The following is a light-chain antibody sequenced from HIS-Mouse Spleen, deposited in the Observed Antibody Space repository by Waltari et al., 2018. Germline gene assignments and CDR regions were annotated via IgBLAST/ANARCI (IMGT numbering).Light chain of an antibody. J-gene: IGLJ1*01. Sequence: SSELTQDPAVSVALGQTVRITCQGDSLRSYDASWYQQKPGQAPVLVIYGKNNRPSGIPDRFSGSSSGNTASLTITGAQAEDEADYYCNSRDSSGNHLSVFGTGTKVTVL. V-gene: IGLV3-19*01. CDR2: GKN. CDR1: SLRSYD. CDR3: NSRDSSGNHLSV.